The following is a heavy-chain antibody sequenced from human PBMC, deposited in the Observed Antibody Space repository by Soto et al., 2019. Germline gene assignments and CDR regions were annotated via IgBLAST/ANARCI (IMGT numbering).Heavy chain of an antibody. J-gene: IGHJ4*02. D-gene: IGHD3-3*01. CDR3: AFAPTYYDFWSGPAFDY. V-gene: IGHV1-24*01. CDR2: FDPEDGET. Sequence: GASVKVSCKVSGYTLTELSMHWVRQAPGKGLEGVGGFDPEDGETIYAQKFQGRVTMTEDTSTDTAYMELRSLRSEGTAGYNCAFAPTYYDFWSGPAFDYWGQGTLVTVSS. CDR1: GYTLTELS.